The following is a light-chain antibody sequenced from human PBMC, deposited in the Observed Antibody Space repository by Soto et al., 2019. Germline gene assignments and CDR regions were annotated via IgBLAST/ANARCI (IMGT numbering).Light chain of an antibody. J-gene: IGKJ5*01. CDR3: QQYGSSPPTT. CDR1: HSVSISY. CDR2: GAS. Sequence: EIVLTQSPGTLSLSPGERATLSCSASHSVSISYLAWYQQKLGQAPRLLIYGASSRATGIPDRFSGSGSGTDFTLTISRLEPEDFAVYYCQQYGSSPPTTFGQGTRLEIK. V-gene: IGKV3-20*01.